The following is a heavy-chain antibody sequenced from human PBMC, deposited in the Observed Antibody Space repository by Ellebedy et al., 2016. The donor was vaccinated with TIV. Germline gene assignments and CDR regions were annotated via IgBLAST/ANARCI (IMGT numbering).Heavy chain of an antibody. V-gene: IGHV3-30*14. J-gene: IGHJ6*02. CDR2: ISHDGTQT. Sequence: GESLKISXAASGFTFSSFGLHWVRQAPGKGLEWLTLISHDGTQTFYADSVKGRFIISRDNSKNTLYLQMNSLRAGDTAVYYCARDLRYMDVWGQGTTVTVSS. CDR3: ARDLRYMDV. CDR1: GFTFSSFG. D-gene: IGHD3-9*01.